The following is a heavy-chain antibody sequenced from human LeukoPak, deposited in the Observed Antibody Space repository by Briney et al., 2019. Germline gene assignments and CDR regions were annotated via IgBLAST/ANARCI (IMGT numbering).Heavy chain of an antibody. D-gene: IGHD3-10*01. CDR1: GGSISSYY. J-gene: IGHJ5*02. CDR3: ARVLLWFGELSWFDP. CDR2: IYYSGST. Sequence: SETLSLTCTVSGGSISSYYWSWIRQPPGKGLEWIGYIYYSGSTNYNPSLKSRVTISVDTSKNQFSLKLSSVTAADTAVYYCARVLLWFGELSWFDPWGQGTLVTVSS. V-gene: IGHV4-59*01.